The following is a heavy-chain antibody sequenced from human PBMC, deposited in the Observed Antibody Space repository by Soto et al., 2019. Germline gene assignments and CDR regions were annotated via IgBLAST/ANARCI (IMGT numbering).Heavy chain of an antibody. J-gene: IGHJ6*03. CDR2: IYYSGST. Sequence: PSETLSLTCTVSGGSISSYYWSWIRQPPGKGLEWIGYIYYSGSTNYNPSLKSRVSISVDTSKNQFSLKLSSVTAADTAVYYCARVVAYSGSYEWRSDYYYYMDVWGKGTTVTVSS. CDR1: GGSISSYY. D-gene: IGHD1-26*01. CDR3: ARVVAYSGSYEWRSDYYYYMDV. V-gene: IGHV4-59*01.